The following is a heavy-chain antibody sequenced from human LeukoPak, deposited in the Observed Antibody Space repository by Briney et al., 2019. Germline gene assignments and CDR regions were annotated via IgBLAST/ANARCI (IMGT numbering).Heavy chain of an antibody. V-gene: IGHV3-64D*06. D-gene: IGHD1/OR15-1a*01. Sequence: GGSLRLSCSASGFIFSIYTMYWVRQAPGKGPEYVSTISGSGNGGSIYYADSVKGRFTISRDDSKSIVYLQLNGLRSEDTAVYYCVKDFGRVRGTPDSWGQGTQVTVSS. CDR2: ISGSGNGGSI. J-gene: IGHJ4*02. CDR3: VKDFGRVRGTPDS. CDR1: GFIFSIYT.